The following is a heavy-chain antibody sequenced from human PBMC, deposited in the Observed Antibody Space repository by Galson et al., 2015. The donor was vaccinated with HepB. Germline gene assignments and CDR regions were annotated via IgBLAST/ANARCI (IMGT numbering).Heavy chain of an antibody. Sequence: SLRLSCAASGFTFSTYGIHWVRQAPGKGLAWVAVISYDGSNKYYADSVKGRFTISRDNPKNTLYLQMNSLRAEDTAVYYCAKDIVGVTAIVYYYYGMGVWGQGTTVTVSS. J-gene: IGHJ6*02. V-gene: IGHV3-30*18. CDR2: ISYDGSNK. CDR3: AKDIVGVTAIVYYYYGMGV. CDR1: GFTFSTYG. D-gene: IGHD2-21*02.